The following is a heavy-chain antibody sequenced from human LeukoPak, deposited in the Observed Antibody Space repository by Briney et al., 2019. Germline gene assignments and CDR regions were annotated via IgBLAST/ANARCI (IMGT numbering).Heavy chain of an antibody. V-gene: IGHV3-23*01. J-gene: IGHJ4*02. Sequence: AGGSLRLSCAASGFTFSSYAMSWVRQAPGKGLEWVSAISGSGGSTYYADSVKGRFTISRGNSKNTLYLQMNSLRAEDTAVYYCASFVVVVAATDYWGQGTLVTVSS. CDR1: GFTFSSYA. CDR2: ISGSGGST. D-gene: IGHD2-15*01. CDR3: ASFVVVVAATDY.